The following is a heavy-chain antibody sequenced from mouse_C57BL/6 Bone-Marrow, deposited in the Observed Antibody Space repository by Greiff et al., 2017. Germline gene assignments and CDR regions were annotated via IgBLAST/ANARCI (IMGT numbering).Heavy chain of an antibody. CDR2: ISGGGGNT. D-gene: IGHD1-1*01. J-gene: IGHJ1*03. CDR3: SRQVTTVLATKYFDV. V-gene: IGHV5-9*01. Sequence: EVKLVESGGGLVKPGGSLKLSCAASGFTFSGYTMSWVRQTPEKRLQWVAAISGGGGNTYYPDSVKGRFTISRDNDKNILYLQMSSLRSEDTALYYCSRQVTTVLATKYFDVWGTGTTVTVSS. CDR1: GFTFSGYT.